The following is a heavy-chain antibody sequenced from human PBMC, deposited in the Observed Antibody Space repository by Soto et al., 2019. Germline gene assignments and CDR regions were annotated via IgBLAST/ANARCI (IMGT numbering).Heavy chain of an antibody. D-gene: IGHD5-18*01. J-gene: IGHJ4*02. V-gene: IGHV3-21*01. Sequence: EVQLVESGGGLVKPGGSLRLSCAASGFTFSSYSMNWVRQAPGKGLEWVSSISSSSSYIYYADSVKGRFTISRDNAKNSLYLQMNSLRAEDTAVYYCARGGHVDTPISGYDYWGQGTLVTVSS. CDR1: GFTFSSYS. CDR2: ISSSSSYI. CDR3: ARGGHVDTPISGYDY.